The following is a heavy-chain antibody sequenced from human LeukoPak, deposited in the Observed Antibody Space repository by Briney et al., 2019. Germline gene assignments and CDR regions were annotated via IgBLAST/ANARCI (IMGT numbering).Heavy chain of an antibody. CDR1: GGSISSSSYY. Sequence: SETLSLTCTVSGGSISSSSYYWSWIRQPPGKGLEWIGYIYYSGSTNYNPSLKSRVTISVDTSKNQFSLKLSSVTAADTAVYYCARFGNYDFWSGYIDYWGQGTLVTVSS. V-gene: IGHV4-61*01. CDR3: ARFGNYDFWSGYIDY. J-gene: IGHJ4*02. D-gene: IGHD3-3*01. CDR2: IYYSGST.